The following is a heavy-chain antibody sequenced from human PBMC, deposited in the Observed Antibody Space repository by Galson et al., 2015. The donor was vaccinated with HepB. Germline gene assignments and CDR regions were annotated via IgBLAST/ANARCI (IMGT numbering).Heavy chain of an antibody. CDR3: SRDEDYEYLWGSWFEY. CDR1: GFTFSNYE. J-gene: IGHJ4*02. D-gene: IGHD3-16*01. V-gene: IGHV3-49*04. Sequence: SLRLSCAASGFTFSNYEMNWVRQAPGKGLEWVGLIRSEAYGATTDYAASVKDRFTISRDDSKSIAYLQMNRLKIEDTAIYYCSRDEDYEYLWGSWFEYWGQGTLATVSS. CDR2: IRSEAYGATT.